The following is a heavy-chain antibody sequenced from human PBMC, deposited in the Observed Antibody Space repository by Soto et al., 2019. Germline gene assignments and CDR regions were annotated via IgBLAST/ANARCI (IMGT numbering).Heavy chain of an antibody. CDR3: AKDRSMGIAVAGTSAY. CDR1: GFTFSSYA. J-gene: IGHJ4*02. D-gene: IGHD6-19*01. V-gene: IGHV3-23*01. CDR2: ISGSGGST. Sequence: GGSLRLSCAASGFTFSSYAMSWVRQAPGKGLEWVSAISGSGGSTYYADSVKGRFTISRDNSKNTLYLQMNSLRAEDTAVYYCAKDRSMGIAVAGTSAYWGQGTLVTVSS.